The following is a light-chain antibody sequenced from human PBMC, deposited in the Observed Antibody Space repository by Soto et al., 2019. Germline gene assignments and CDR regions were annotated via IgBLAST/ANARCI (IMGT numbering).Light chain of an antibody. CDR3: QQYGSLPSGLD. J-gene: IGKJ3*01. CDR2: GAS. Sequence: EMVLTQSPGTLSLSPGERATLSCRASQTVTSNRLAWYQQKPGQAPRILIYGASRRATGIPDRFSGSGSGTVCTLTISRREPEDFAVYYCQQYGSLPSGLDFGPGTKLDTK. CDR1: QTVTSNR. V-gene: IGKV3-20*01.